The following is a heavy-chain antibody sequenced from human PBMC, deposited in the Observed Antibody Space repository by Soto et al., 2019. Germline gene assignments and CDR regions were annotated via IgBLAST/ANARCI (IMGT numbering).Heavy chain of an antibody. D-gene: IGHD2-15*01. J-gene: IGHJ5*02. CDR2: IWYDGSNK. CDR1: GFTFSSYG. V-gene: IGHV3-33*01. Sequence: GGSLRLSCAASGFTFSSYGMHWVRQAPGKGLEWVAVIWYDGSNKYYADSVKGRFTISRDNSKNTLYLQMNSLRAEDTAVYYCARETPYYCSGGSCYSAWGQGTLVTVSS. CDR3: ARETPYYCSGGSCYSA.